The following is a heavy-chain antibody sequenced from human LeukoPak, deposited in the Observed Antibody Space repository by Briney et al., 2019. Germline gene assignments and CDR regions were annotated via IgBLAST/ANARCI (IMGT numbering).Heavy chain of an antibody. CDR2: ISWNSGSI. CDR1: GFTFDDYA. J-gene: IGHJ4*02. D-gene: IGHD2-15*01. Sequence: GRSLRLSCAASGFTFDDYAMHWVRQAPGKGLEWVSGISWNSGSIGYADSVKGRFTISRNNAKNSLYLQMNSLRAEDTAVYYCARTPPLYCSGGSCYSGTYFDYWGQGTLVTVSS. CDR3: ARTPPLYCSGGSCYSGTYFDY. V-gene: IGHV3-9*01.